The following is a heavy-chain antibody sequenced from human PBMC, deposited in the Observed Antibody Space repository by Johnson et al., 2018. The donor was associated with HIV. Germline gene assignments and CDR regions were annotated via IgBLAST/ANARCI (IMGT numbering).Heavy chain of an antibody. V-gene: IGHV3-53*01. D-gene: IGHD5-12*01. CDR3: AREGGYSGYEGVGHTNDAFDI. J-gene: IGHJ3*02. CDR2: IYTGDST. Sequence: VQLVESGGGLIQPGGSLRLSCAASGFTVSASSMIWVRQAPGDGLKWVSLIYTGDSTSYADSVKGRFTIPRDNSKNTLYLQMNSLSAEDTALYYCAREGGYSGYEGVGHTNDAFDIWGPGTMVTVSS. CDR1: GFTVSASS.